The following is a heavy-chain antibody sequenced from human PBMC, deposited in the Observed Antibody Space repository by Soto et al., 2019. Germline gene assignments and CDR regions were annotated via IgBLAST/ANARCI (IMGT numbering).Heavy chain of an antibody. J-gene: IGHJ4*02. V-gene: IGHV3-48*03. CDR2: ISGSGTTI. CDR3: ARQGGWDLDY. D-gene: IGHD6-19*01. Sequence: EVQLVNSGGGLVQPGGSLRLSCEASGFTFSSSEMNWVRQAPGMGLDWVSYISGSGTTIHYADSVKGRFTISRDNAKNSLYLQMNSLRVEDTAVYYCARQGGWDLDYWDQGTLVTVSS. CDR1: GFTFSSSE.